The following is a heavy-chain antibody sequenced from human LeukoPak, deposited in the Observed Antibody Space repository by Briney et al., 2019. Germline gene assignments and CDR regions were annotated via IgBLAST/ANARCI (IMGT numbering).Heavy chain of an antibody. J-gene: IGHJ6*03. CDR1: GGTLSSYA. CDR3: ARDRYPVYSSSSSYYYMDV. V-gene: IGHV1-69*05. D-gene: IGHD6-6*01. CDR2: IIPIFGTA. Sequence: ASVKVSCKASGGTLSSYAISWVRQAPGQGLEWMGGIIPIFGTANYAQKFQGRVTITTDESTSTAYMELSSLRSEDTAVYYCARDRYPVYSSSSSYYYMDVWGKGTTVTVSS.